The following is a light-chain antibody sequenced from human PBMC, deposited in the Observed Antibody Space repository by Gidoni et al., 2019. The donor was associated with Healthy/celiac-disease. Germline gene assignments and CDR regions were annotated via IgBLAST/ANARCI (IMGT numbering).Light chain of an antibody. CDR1: KGISNY. J-gene: IGKJ1*01. V-gene: IGKV1-27*01. CDR3: QTYNAGT. CDR2: AAS. Sequence: DIQMTHSPSSLSASVGDRVTITCRESKGISNYLAWYQKKPGKVPKLMIYAASPLQSGVHSRLSGSGSGTDLTITSSRVQAEDVATYCWQTYNAGTFGQGTKLEIK.